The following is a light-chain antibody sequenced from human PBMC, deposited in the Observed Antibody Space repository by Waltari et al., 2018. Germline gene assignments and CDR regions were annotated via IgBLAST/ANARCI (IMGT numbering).Light chain of an antibody. CDR2: DAS. CDR3: QKYGTRPAT. CDR1: QRVSRT. Sequence: EIVLTQSPGPLSLSPGEIAPLSCRASQRVSRTVAWYQQKPGQAPRLLIYDASIRATGIPDRFSGSGSGTDFSLTISRLEPEDFAVYYCQKYGTRPATFGQGTKVESK. J-gene: IGKJ1*01. V-gene: IGKV3-20*01.